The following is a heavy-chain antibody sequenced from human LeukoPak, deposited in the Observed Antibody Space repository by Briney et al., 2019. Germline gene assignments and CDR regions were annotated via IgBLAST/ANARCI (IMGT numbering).Heavy chain of an antibody. CDR1: GGSFSGYY. D-gene: IGHD2-21*01. Sequence: PSETLSLTCAVYGGSFSGYYWGWIRQPPGKGLEWIGSIYYSGSTYYNPSLKSRVTISVDTSKNQFSLKLSSVTAADTAVYYCARGLADRWRLPLAAFDIWGQGTMVTVSS. CDR3: ARGLADRWRLPLAAFDI. J-gene: IGHJ3*02. CDR2: IYYSGST. V-gene: IGHV4-34*01.